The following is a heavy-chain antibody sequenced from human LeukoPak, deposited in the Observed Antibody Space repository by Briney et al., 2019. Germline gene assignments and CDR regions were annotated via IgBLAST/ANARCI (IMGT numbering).Heavy chain of an antibody. CDR2: INAGNGNT. V-gene: IGHV1-3*01. CDR3: ARARYYYDSSGYYSPLYYFDY. D-gene: IGHD3-22*01. J-gene: IGHJ4*02. Sequence: GASVKVSCKASGYTFTSYAMHWVRQAPGQRLEWMGWINAGNGNTKYSQKFQGRVTITRDTSASTAYMELSSLRSEDTAVYYCARARYYYDSSGYYSPLYYFDYWGQGTLVAVSP. CDR1: GYTFTSYA.